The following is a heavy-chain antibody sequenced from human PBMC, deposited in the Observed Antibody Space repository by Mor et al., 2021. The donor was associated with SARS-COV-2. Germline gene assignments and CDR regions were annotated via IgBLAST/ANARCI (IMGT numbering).Heavy chain of an antibody. D-gene: IGHD6-6*01. CDR3: ARDFTAKQLRFDY. Sequence: RSKWYNDYAVSVKSRITINPDTSKNQFSLQLNSVTPEDTAVYYCARDFTAKQLRFDYWGQGTLVTVSS. CDR2: RSKWYN. V-gene: IGHV6-1*01. J-gene: IGHJ4*02.